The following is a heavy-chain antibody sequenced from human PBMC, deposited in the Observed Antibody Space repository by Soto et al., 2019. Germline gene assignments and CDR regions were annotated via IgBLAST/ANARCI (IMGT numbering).Heavy chain of an antibody. V-gene: IGHV3-7*04. D-gene: IGHD1-26*01. CDR1: GFTFSSYG. CDR3: ARVPKGGYYTDV. Sequence: GGSLRLSCAASGFTFSSYGMHWVRQAPGKGLEWVANIKQDGSEKYYADSVKGRFTISRDNAKNTLYLQMNSLRAEDTAVYSCARVPKGGYYTDVWGKGTTVTVSS. CDR2: IKQDGSEK. J-gene: IGHJ6*03.